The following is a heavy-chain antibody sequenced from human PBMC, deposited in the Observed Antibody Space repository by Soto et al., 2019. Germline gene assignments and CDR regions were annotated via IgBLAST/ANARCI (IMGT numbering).Heavy chain of an antibody. J-gene: IGHJ4*02. V-gene: IGHV3-23*01. D-gene: IGHD4-17*01. CDR2: ISGSGGST. Sequence: GESLKISCAASGFTFSSYAMSWVRQAPGKGLEWVSAISGSGGSTYYADSVKGRFTISRDNSKNTLYLQMNSLRAEDTAVYYCAKALTVTLPFDYWGQGTLVTVSS. CDR1: GFTFSSYA. CDR3: AKALTVTLPFDY.